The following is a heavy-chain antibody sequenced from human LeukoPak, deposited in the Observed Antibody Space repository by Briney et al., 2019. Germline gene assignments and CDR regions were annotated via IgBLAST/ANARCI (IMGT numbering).Heavy chain of an antibody. V-gene: IGHV3-33*01. CDR2: LWNDGSKK. J-gene: IGHJ4*02. Sequence: PGRSLRLSCAASGFSFSTFGMHWARRAPGKGLEWVAVLWNDGSKKFYADSVKGRFTISRDNSQNTLYLQMNRLRAEDTAVYYCGRDSLGGDYWGQGTLVTVSS. D-gene: IGHD3-16*01. CDR3: GRDSLGGDY. CDR1: GFSFSTFG.